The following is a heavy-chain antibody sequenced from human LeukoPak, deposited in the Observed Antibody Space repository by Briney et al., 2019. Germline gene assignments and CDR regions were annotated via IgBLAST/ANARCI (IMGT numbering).Heavy chain of an antibody. V-gene: IGHV1-2*02. CDR1: GYTFTGYY. J-gene: IGHJ5*02. Sequence: ASVKVSCKASGYTFTGYYLHWWRQAPGQELEGMGWIKPNSGGTNYAQQFQGRVTMNRDTSIRTDYMELSRLRSDGTAVYYCARALPGYCSGGSCYSNWYDPWGQGTLVTVSS. D-gene: IGHD2-15*01. CDR2: IKPNSGGT. CDR3: ARALPGYCSGGSCYSNWYDP.